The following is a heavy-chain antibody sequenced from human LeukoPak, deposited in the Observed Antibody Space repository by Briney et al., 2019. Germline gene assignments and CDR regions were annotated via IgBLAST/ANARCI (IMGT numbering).Heavy chain of an antibody. CDR3: ARELPAVSYGVRGVDWFDP. V-gene: IGHV4-39*07. CDR1: GVSILSSSYY. CDR2: IYYGGST. Sequence: KASETLSLTCTVSGVSILSSSYYWGWIRQPPGKGLEWIGSIYYGGSTDYNPSLKSRVTISVDTSKNQFSLKLSSVTAAGTAVYYCARELPAVSYGVRGVDWFDPWGQGTLVTVSS. J-gene: IGHJ5*02. D-gene: IGHD3-10*01.